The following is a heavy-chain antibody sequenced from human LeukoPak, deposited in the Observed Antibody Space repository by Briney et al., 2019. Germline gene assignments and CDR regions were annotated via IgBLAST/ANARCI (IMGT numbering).Heavy chain of an antibody. CDR1: GFTFSSYA. J-gene: IGHJ6*02. CDR2: ISYDGSND. V-gene: IGHV3-30*04. Sequence: GGSLRLSCAASGFTFSSYAMHWVRQAPGKGLEWVAVISYDGSNDYYADSVKGRFTISRDNSKNTLYLQMNRLGTEDTAVYYCAKGHSSGDLYYYYGMDVWGQGTTVTVSS. CDR3: AKGHSSGDLYYYYGMDV. D-gene: IGHD6-19*01.